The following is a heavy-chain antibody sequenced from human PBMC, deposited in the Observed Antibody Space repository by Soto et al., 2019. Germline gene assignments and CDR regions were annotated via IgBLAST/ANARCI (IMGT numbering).Heavy chain of an antibody. D-gene: IGHD2-15*01. V-gene: IGHV3-30*18. J-gene: IGHJ3*02. CDR1: GFTFSSNG. Sequence: QVQLVESGGGVVQPGRSLRLSCAASGFTFSSNGMHWVRQAPGKGLEWVAVISYDGSNKQYADSVKGRFTISRDNSKNTLFLQMNSLRAEDTAVYYCAKDKCEFSFASEIWGQGTMVTVSS. CDR2: ISYDGSNK. CDR3: AKDKCEFSFASEI.